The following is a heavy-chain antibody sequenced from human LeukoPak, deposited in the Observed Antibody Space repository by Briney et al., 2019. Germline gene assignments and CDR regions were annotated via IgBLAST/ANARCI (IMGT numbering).Heavy chain of an antibody. D-gene: IGHD6-13*01. Sequence: GRSLRLSCAASGFTFSSYAMSWVRQAPGKGLEWVSIIYSGGSTYYADSVKGRLTISRDNSKNTLYLQMNSLRAEDTAVYYCARDHGLPYSSSWRGGFDYWGQGTLVTVSS. V-gene: IGHV3-53*01. CDR3: ARDHGLPYSSSWRGGFDY. CDR1: GFTFSSYA. CDR2: IYSGGST. J-gene: IGHJ4*02.